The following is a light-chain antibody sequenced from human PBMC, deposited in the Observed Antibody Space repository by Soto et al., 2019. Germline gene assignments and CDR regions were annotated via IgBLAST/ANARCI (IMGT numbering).Light chain of an antibody. V-gene: IGKV1D-16*01. CDR3: PQYSTYPIT. J-gene: IGKJ5*01. Sequence: QVTQSPTSLSASVGGRVTITCRASQIISTWLAWYQQKPGKAPKSLIYATSNLQSGVPSRFSGSGFGTEFTLTISSLQPEDFATYYCPQYSTYPITFGQGTRLEI. CDR1: QIISTW. CDR2: ATS.